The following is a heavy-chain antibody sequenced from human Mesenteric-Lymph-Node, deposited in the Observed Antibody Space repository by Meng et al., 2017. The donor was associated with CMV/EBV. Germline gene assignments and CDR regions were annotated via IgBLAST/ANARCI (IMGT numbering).Heavy chain of an antibody. CDR3: ARETMVVTGGLDY. J-gene: IGHJ4*02. V-gene: IGHV3-7*01. D-gene: IGHD4-23*01. CDR1: GFTFSSFW. CDR2: IKQDGSEK. Sequence: GGSLRLSCASSGFTFSSFWMSWVRQAPGKGLEWVANIKQDGSEKYYVDSVKGRFAVSRDNAKNSLYLQMNSLRAEDTAVYYCARETMVVTGGLDYWGQGTLVTVYS.